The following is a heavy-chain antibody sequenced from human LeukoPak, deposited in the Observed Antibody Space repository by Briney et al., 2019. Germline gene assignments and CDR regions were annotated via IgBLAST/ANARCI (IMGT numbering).Heavy chain of an antibody. D-gene: IGHD3-22*01. CDR2: IYYSGST. J-gene: IGHJ4*02. Sequence: SETLSLTCTVSGGSISSGGYYWSWIRQHPGKGLEWIGYIYYSGSTYYNPSLKSRVTISVDTSKNQFSLKLSSVTAADTAVYYCARDLPSGYYDSSGYEGYWGQGTLVTVSS. CDR1: GGSISSGGYY. CDR3: ARDLPSGYYDSSGYEGY. V-gene: IGHV4-31*03.